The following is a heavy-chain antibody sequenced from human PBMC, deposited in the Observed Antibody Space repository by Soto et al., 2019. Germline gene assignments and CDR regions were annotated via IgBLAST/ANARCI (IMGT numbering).Heavy chain of an antibody. J-gene: IGHJ4*02. V-gene: IGHV1-69*13. CDR3: ARVGVPVTTTPYFDY. Sequence: ASVKVSCKASGGTFSSYAISWVRQAPGQGLEWMGGIIPIFGTANYAQKFQGRVTITADESTSTAYMELSSLRSEDTAVYYCARVGVPVTTTPYFDYWGQGTLVTVSS. CDR2: IIPIFGTA. CDR1: GGTFSSYA. D-gene: IGHD4-17*01.